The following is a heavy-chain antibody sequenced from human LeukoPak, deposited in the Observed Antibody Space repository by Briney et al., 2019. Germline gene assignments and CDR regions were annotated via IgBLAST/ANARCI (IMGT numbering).Heavy chain of an antibody. Sequence: SETLSLTCTVSRYSISSGYYWGWIRQPPGKGLEWIGSIYHSGSTYYNPSLKSRVTISVDTSKNQFSLKLSSVTAADTAVYYCAGDPGYSSGWYVGIYFDYWGQGTLVTVSS. CDR3: AGDPGYSSGWYVGIYFDY. CDR1: RYSISSGYY. CDR2: IYHSGST. J-gene: IGHJ4*02. D-gene: IGHD6-19*01. V-gene: IGHV4-38-2*02.